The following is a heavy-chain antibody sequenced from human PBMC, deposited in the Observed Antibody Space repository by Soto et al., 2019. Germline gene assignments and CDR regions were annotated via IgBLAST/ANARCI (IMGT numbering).Heavy chain of an antibody. V-gene: IGHV6-1*01. J-gene: IGHJ6*03. CDR2: TYYRSRWYN. CDR3: AGTTSYQRYYMDV. D-gene: IGHD1-7*01. Sequence: SQTLSLTCAISGDSVSSNSAAWNWIRQSPSRGLEWLGRTYYRSRWYNDYAVPVRSRITVNADTSKNQFSLQLTSVTPEDTAVYYCAGTTSYQRYYMDVWGKGTTVTVS. CDR1: GDSVSSNSAA.